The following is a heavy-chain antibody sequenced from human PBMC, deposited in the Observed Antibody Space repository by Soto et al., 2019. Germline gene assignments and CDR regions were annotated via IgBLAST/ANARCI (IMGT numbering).Heavy chain of an antibody. V-gene: IGHV3-30*03. Sequence: QVQLVESGGGVVQPGRSLRLSCAASGFTFSSYGMHWVRQAPGKGLEWVAVISYDGSNKYYADSVKGRFTISRDNSKNTLYLQMNSLRAEDTAVYYCAMRSNWNYEGRYDGMDVWGQGTTVTVSS. CDR1: GFTFSSYG. CDR2: ISYDGSNK. CDR3: AMRSNWNYEGRYDGMDV. D-gene: IGHD1-7*01. J-gene: IGHJ6*02.